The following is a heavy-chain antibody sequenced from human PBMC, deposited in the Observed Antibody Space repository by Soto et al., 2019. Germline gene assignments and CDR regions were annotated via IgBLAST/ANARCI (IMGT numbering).Heavy chain of an antibody. CDR3: ARSLFMVAPDNEPFDY. V-gene: IGHV3-30*03. CDR2: ISYDGSNT. J-gene: IGHJ4*02. CDR1: GFTFSSYG. D-gene: IGHD5-12*01. Sequence: QVQLVESGGAVVQPGRSLRLSCAASGFTFSSYGMYWVRQPPGKGLEWVAAISYDGSNTYHADSVKGRFTISRDNARNTLFLQMNSLRAEDTAMYYCARSLFMVAPDNEPFDYWGQGTLVTVSS.